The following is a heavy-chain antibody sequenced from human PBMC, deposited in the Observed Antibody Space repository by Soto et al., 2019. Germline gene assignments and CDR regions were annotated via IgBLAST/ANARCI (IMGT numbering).Heavy chain of an antibody. V-gene: IGHV3-48*02. CDR3: ATLSSGWDFYYYYGMDV. CDR1: GFTFSSYS. D-gene: IGHD6-19*01. J-gene: IGHJ6*02. Sequence: QPGGSLRLSCAASGFTFSSYSMNWVRQAPGKGLEWVSYISSSSSTIYYADSVKGRFTISRDNAKNSLYLQMNSLRDEDTAVYYCATLSSGWDFYYYYGMDVWGQGTTVTVSS. CDR2: ISSSSSTI.